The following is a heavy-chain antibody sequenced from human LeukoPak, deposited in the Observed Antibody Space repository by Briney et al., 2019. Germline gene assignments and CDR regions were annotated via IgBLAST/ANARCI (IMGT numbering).Heavy chain of an antibody. V-gene: IGHV3-48*03. J-gene: IGHJ4*02. Sequence: GGSLRLSCAASGFTFSSYEMNWVRQAPGKGLEWVSYISSSGSTIYYADSVKGRFTISRDNAKNSLYLQMNSLRAEDTAVYYCAKIAAANCGGDCYSGAYYFDYWGQGTLVTVSS. CDR2: ISSSGSTI. CDR1: GFTFSSYE. D-gene: IGHD2-21*02. CDR3: AKIAAANCGGDCYSGAYYFDY.